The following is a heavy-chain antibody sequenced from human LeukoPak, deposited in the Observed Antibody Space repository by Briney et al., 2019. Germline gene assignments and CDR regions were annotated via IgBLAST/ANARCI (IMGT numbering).Heavy chain of an antibody. V-gene: IGHV1-2*02. J-gene: IGHJ4*02. CDR3: ASDYYDSSGNFDY. CDR2: INPKSGGT. D-gene: IGHD3-22*01. Sequence: PMASVKVSCKASGYTFTGYYMHWVRQAPGQGLEWMGWINPKSGGTNYAQKFQGRVTMTRDTSISTAYMELSRLRSHDTAVYYCASDYYDSSGNFDYWGQGTLVTVSS. CDR1: GYTFTGYY.